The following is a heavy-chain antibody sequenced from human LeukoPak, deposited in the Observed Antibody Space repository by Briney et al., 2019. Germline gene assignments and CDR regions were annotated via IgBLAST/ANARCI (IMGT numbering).Heavy chain of an antibody. V-gene: IGHV4-34*01. Sequence: PSETLSLTCAVYGGSFSGYYWSWIRQPPGKGLEWIGEINHSGSTNYNPSLKSRVTISVDTSKNQFSLKLSPVTAADTAVYYCARQAYGSGSYYNSFDYWGQGTLVTVSS. D-gene: IGHD3-10*01. CDR1: GGSFSGYY. CDR3: ARQAYGSGSYYNSFDY. CDR2: INHSGST. J-gene: IGHJ4*02.